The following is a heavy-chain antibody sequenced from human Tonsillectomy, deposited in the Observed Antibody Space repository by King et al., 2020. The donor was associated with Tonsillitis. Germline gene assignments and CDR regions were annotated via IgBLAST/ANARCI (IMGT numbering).Heavy chain of an antibody. CDR3: ARLKGAPDY. Sequence: VQLVESGGGLVQRGGSLRLSCAASGFTFSSYWMSWVRQAPWKGLEWVASIKHDGSEKDNVDTFKGRFTIARDNAKNSLYLQMYSLRAEDTAVYYCARLKGAPDYWGQGTLVTVSS. V-gene: IGHV3-7*03. D-gene: IGHD4/OR15-4a*01. CDR1: GFTFSSYW. J-gene: IGHJ4*02. CDR2: IKHDGSEK.